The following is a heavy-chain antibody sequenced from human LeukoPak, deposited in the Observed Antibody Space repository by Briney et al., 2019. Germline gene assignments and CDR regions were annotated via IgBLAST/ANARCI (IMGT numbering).Heavy chain of an antibody. CDR1: GGSISSYY. CDR3: ARGWNYYYYYMDV. Sequence: SETLSLTCTVSGGSISSYYWSWIRHPPGKGLEWIGYIYYSGSTNYNPSLKSRVTISVDTSKNQFSLKLSSVTAADTAVYYCARGWNYYYYYMDVWGKGTTVTISS. V-gene: IGHV4-59*12. CDR2: IYYSGST. D-gene: IGHD2-15*01. J-gene: IGHJ6*03.